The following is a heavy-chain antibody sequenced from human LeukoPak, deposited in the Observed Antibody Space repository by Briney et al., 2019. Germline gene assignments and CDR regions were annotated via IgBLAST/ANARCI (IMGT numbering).Heavy chain of an antibody. CDR3: ATSYDMGWLIGY. J-gene: IGHJ4*02. CDR2: IKQDGSEK. CDR1: GFTFGDTW. V-gene: IGHV3-7*03. D-gene: IGHD3/OR15-3a*01. Sequence: GGSLRLSCAASGFTFGDTWMNWVRQVPGQGLEWVANIKQDGSEKFYVASVKGRFTISRDNGKSSLFLQMNSLRAEDTALYYCATSYDMGWLIGYWGQGTLVTVSS.